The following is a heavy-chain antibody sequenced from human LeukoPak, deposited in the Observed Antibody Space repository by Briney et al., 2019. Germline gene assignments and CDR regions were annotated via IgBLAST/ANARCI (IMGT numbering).Heavy chain of an antibody. CDR1: GFTFSSYS. J-gene: IGHJ6*01. CDR3: ARVFSSDPRSGYSWSRTWYYYGMDV. V-gene: IGHV3-21*01. CDR2: ISSSSSYI. Sequence: GGSLRLSCAASGFTFSSYSMNWDRQAPGKGLEWVSSISSSSSYIYYADSVKGRFTISRDNAKNSLYLQMNSLRAEDTAVYYCARVFSSDPRSGYSWSRTWYYYGMDVWGQGTTVTVSS. D-gene: IGHD3-3*01.